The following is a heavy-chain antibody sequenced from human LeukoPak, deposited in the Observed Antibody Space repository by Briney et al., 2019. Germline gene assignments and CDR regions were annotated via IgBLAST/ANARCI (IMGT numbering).Heavy chain of an antibody. CDR2: IYYSGST. CDR1: GGSISSYY. CDR3: ARHQWLVRRNWFDP. J-gene: IGHJ5*02. V-gene: IGHV4-59*04. Sequence: PSETLSLTCTVSGGSISSYYWSWIRQPPGKGLEWIGYIYYSGSTYYNPSLKSRVTISVDTSKNQFSLKLSSVTAADTAVYYCARHQWLVRRNWFDPWGQGTLVTVSS. D-gene: IGHD6-19*01.